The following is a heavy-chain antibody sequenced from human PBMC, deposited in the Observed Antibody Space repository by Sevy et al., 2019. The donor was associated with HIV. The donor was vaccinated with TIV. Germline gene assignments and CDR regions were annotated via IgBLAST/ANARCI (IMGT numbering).Heavy chain of an antibody. J-gene: IGHJ4*02. Sequence: GGSLRLSCAASGFTFSSYSMNWVRQAPGKGLEWVSSISSSSSYIYYADSVKGRFTISRDNAKNSLYLQMNSLRAEDTAVYYCARDDGDSSWSQSPFFDYWGQGTLVTVSS. CDR3: ARDDGDSSWSQSPFFDY. CDR1: GFTFSSYS. V-gene: IGHV3-21*01. D-gene: IGHD6-13*01. CDR2: ISSSSSYI.